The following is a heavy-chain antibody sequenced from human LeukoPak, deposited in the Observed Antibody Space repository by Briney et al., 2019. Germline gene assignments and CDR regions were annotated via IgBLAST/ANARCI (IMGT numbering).Heavy chain of an antibody. Sequence: GGSLRLSCAASGFTFSSYAMHWVRQAPGKGLEWVAVISYDGSNKYYADSVKGRFTISRDNSKNTLYLQMNSLRAGDTAVYYCARDGGEMATIRGGYFDYWGQGTLVTVSS. D-gene: IGHD5-12*01. CDR2: ISYDGSNK. V-gene: IGHV3-30-3*01. CDR3: ARDGGEMATIRGGYFDY. CDR1: GFTFSSYA. J-gene: IGHJ4*02.